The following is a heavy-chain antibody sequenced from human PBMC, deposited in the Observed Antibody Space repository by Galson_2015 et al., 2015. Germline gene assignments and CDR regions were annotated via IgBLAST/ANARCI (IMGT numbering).Heavy chain of an antibody. V-gene: IGHV1-69*06. CDR1: GGSFSSYS. CDR3: ARASQDCSGAICPYTY. D-gene: IGHD2-15*01. J-gene: IGHJ4*02. Sequence: SVKASCKASGGSFSSYSISWARQAPGQGPEWMGGIAPIFGTANYAQKFQARVTITADKSTSAAYMEVRSLRSEDTAVYYCARASQDCSGAICPYTYWGQGTLVTVSS. CDR2: IAPIFGTA.